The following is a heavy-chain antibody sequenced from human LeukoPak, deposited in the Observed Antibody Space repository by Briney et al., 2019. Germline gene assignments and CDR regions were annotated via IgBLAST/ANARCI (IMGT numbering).Heavy chain of an antibody. CDR1: GFTFSRYA. D-gene: IGHD2-8*02. CDR2: IAHHGSNT. J-gene: IGHJ4*02. Sequence: GGSLRLSCAASGFTFSRYAMHWVRQGPGKGLEWVAYIAHHGSNTYYADSVKGRFTISRDNSKRTLYLQMNSLRGDDTAVYYCAKDGSWSCTDWGQGTLVTVSS. CDR3: AKDGSWSCTD. V-gene: IGHV3-30*02.